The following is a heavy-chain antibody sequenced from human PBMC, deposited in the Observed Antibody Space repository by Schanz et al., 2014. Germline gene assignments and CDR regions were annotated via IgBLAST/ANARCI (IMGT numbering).Heavy chain of an antibody. J-gene: IGHJ5*02. CDR1: GGTFSSDT. Sequence: QVHLVQSGAEVKKPGSSVKVSCKASGGTFSSDTFSWVRQAPGQGLEWMGRIVPIAGITNYAQRFQGRVTISADKATSTAYRELSSLKSEDTAVYYCARGPLGTSPWGQGTLITVSS. CDR2: IVPIAGIT. V-gene: IGHV1-69*02. D-gene: IGHD5-12*01. CDR3: ARGPLGTSP.